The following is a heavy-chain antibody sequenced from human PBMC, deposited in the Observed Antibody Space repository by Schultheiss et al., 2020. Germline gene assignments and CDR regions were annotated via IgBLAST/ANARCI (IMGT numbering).Heavy chain of an antibody. D-gene: IGHD3-22*01. V-gene: IGHV4-39*01. J-gene: IGHJ1*01. CDR2: IYYSGST. CDR1: GGSISSSSYY. CDR3: VRTGGDSSGYEEYFQY. Sequence: SETLSLTCTVSGGSISSSSYYWGWIRQPPGKGLEWIGSIYYSGSTNYNPSLKSRVTMSVDTSKNQFSLKLSSVTAADTAVYYCVRTGGDSSGYEEYFQYWGQGTLVTVSS.